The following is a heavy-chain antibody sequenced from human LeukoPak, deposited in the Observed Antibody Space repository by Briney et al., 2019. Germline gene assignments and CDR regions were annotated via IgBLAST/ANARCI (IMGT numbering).Heavy chain of an antibody. CDR2: IYYSGST. CDR1: GGSISSYY. V-gene: IGHV4-59*01. CDR3: ARAHARSYGDYVRYYYYYYMDV. D-gene: IGHD4-17*01. Sequence: SETLSLTCTVSGGSISSYYWSWIRQPPGKGLEWIGYIYYSGSTNYNPPLKSRVTISVDTSKNQFSLKLSSVTAAGTAVYYWARAHARSYGDYVRYYYYYYMDVWGKGTTVTVSS. J-gene: IGHJ6*03.